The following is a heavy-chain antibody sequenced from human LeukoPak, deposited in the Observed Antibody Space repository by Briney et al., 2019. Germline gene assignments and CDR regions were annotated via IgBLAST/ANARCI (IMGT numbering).Heavy chain of an antibody. J-gene: IGHJ4*02. V-gene: IGHV3-64D*06. CDR1: GFTFSSYA. D-gene: IGHD2-2*01. CDR2: ISSNGGSA. Sequence: PGGSLRLSCSASGFTFSSYAMHWVRQAPGKGLEYVSAISSNGGSAYYADSVKGRFTISRDNSKNTLYLQMSSLRAEDTAVYYCVILPSPIVVVPAAAGWGQGTLVTVSS. CDR3: VILPSPIVVVPAAAG.